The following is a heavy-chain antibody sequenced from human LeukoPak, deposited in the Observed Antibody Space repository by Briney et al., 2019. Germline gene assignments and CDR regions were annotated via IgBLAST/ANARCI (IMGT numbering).Heavy chain of an antibody. D-gene: IGHD3-10*01. J-gene: IGHJ3*02. CDR3: ATAYGSGSYNDAFDI. Sequence: GASVKVSCKASGYTFTSYYMHWVRQAPGQGLEWMGIINPSGGSTSYAQKFQGRVTMTRDMSTSTVYMELSSLRSEDTAVYCCATAYGSGSYNDAFDIWGQGTMVTVSS. CDR1: GYTFTSYY. CDR2: INPSGGST. V-gene: IGHV1-46*01.